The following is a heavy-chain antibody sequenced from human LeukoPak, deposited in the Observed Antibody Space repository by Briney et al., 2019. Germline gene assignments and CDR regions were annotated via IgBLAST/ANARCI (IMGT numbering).Heavy chain of an antibody. J-gene: IGHJ6*03. CDR3: ARALLRYFDWLLVPPYYYYYYMDV. CDR1: GYTFTSYG. V-gene: IGHV1-18*01. CDR2: ISAYNGNT. D-gene: IGHD3-9*01. Sequence: ASVKVSCKASGYTFTSYGISWVRQAPGQGLEWMGWISAYNGNTNYAQKLQGRVTMTTDTSTSTAYMELRSLRSDDTAVYYCARALLRYFDWLLVPPYYYYYYMDVWGKGTTVTISS.